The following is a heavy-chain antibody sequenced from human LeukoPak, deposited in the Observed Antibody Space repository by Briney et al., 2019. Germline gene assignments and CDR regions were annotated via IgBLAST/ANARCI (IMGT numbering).Heavy chain of an antibody. J-gene: IGHJ6*03. CDR1: GGSISRYY. Sequence: SETLSLTCTVSGGSISRYYWSWVRQPAGKGLQWIGRIYTSGSTNYNPSLKSRVTISVDTSKNQFSLKLSSVTAADTAVYYCARVATVTTYYYYYMDVWGKGTTVTVSS. V-gene: IGHV4-4*07. CDR3: ARVATVTTYYYYYMDV. CDR2: IYTSGST. D-gene: IGHD4-17*01.